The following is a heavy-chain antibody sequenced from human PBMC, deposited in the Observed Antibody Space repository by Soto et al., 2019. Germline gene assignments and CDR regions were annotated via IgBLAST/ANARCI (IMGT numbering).Heavy chain of an antibody. J-gene: IGHJ4*02. D-gene: IGHD6-19*01. Sequence: QVQLVQSGAEVKKPGASVKVSCKSSGYTFTSYDIHWVRQATGQGLEWMGWMTPNSGNTGYAQKFQGRVSMTRDTXITTGYLDLSSLRSEDTAVYYCATLSSAWQFRFDYWGQGPLVTVSS. CDR3: ATLSSAWQFRFDY. CDR1: GYTFTSYD. CDR2: MTPNSGNT. V-gene: IGHV1-8*01.